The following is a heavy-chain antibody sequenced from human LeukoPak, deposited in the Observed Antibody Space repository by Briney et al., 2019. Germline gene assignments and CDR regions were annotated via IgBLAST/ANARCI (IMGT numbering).Heavy chain of an antibody. CDR2: INSDGSST. CDR1: GFTFSSYW. J-gene: IGHJ4*02. CDR3: ARGGAAADPFDY. D-gene: IGHD6-13*01. V-gene: IGHV3-74*01. Sequence: PGGSLRLSCAASGFTFSSYWMHWVRQAPGKGLVWVSRINSDGSSTSYADSVKGRFTISRDNAKNTLYLQMNSLRAEDTAVYYCARGGAAADPFDYWGQGALVTVSS.